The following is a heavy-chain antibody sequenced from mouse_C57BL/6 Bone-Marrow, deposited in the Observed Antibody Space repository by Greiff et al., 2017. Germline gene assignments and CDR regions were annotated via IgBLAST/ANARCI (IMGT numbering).Heavy chain of an antibody. J-gene: IGHJ3*01. Sequence: VQLQPSGAELVRPGASVKLSCTASGFNIKNDYMHWVKQRPEQGLEWIGWIDPENGDTAYASKFQGKATITADTSSNTAYLQLSSLTSEDTAVYDCTTRCSWFAYWGQGTLVTVSA. CDR1: GFNIKNDY. CDR2: IDPENGDT. CDR3: TTRCSWFAY. V-gene: IGHV14-4*01.